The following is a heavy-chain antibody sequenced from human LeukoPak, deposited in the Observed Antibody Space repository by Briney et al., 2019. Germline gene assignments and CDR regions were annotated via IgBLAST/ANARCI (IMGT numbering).Heavy chain of an antibody. Sequence: GASVKVSCKASGYIFTDYYMHWVRQAPGQGLEWMGRIIPILGIANYAQKFQGRVTITADKSTSTAYMELSSLRSEDTAVYYCARGSRSGYDYAGFVDYWGQGTLVTVSS. V-gene: IGHV1-69*04. CDR2: IIPILGIA. CDR1: GYIFTDYY. D-gene: IGHD5-12*01. CDR3: ARGSRSGYDYAGFVDY. J-gene: IGHJ4*02.